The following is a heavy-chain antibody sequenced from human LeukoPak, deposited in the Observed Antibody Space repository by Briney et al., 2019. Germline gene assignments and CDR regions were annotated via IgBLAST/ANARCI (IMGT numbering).Heavy chain of an antibody. CDR1: GFTFSSYG. V-gene: IGHV3-33*01. CDR3: ASSATPLNYFDY. CDR2: IWYDGSNK. D-gene: IGHD2-15*01. Sequence: GGSLRLSCAASGFTFSSYGMHWVRQAPGKGLEWVAVIWYDGSNKYYADSVKGRFTISRDNSKNTLYPQMNSLRAEDTAVYYCASSATPLNYFDYWGQGTLVTVSS. J-gene: IGHJ4*02.